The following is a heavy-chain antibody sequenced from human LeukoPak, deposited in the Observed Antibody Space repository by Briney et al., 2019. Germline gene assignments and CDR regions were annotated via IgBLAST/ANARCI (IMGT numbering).Heavy chain of an antibody. V-gene: IGHV3-23*01. D-gene: IGHD3-3*01. CDR2: ITNIGDST. CDR1: GFTFINYV. J-gene: IGHJ3*02. Sequence: GGSLRLSCTGSGFTFINYVMRWVRQAPGKGLEWVSSITNIGDSTYYVDSVKGRFTISTDNSQNTLYLQMNSLRAEDTAVYYCARGVPQAFDIWGQGTMVTVSS. CDR3: ARGVPQAFDI.